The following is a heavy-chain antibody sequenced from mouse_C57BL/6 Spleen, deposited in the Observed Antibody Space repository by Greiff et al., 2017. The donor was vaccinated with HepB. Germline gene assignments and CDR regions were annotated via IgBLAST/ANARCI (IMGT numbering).Heavy chain of an antibody. D-gene: IGHD2-12*01. CDR2: IYPGGGYT. Sequence: QVQLKESGAELVRPGTSVKMSCKASGYTFTNYWIGWAKQRPGHGLEWIGDIYPGGGYTNYNEKFKGKATLTADKSSSTAYMQFSSLTSEDSAIYSCAKGDNYGGFAYWGQGTLVTVSA. CDR3: AKGDNYGGFAY. J-gene: IGHJ3*01. CDR1: GYTFTNYW. V-gene: IGHV1-63*01.